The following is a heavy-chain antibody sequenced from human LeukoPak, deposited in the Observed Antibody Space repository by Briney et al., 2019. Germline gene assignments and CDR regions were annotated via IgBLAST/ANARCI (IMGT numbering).Heavy chain of an antibody. J-gene: IGHJ4*02. Sequence: KTGGSLRLSCAASGFTFSNAWMTWVRQAPGKGLEWVGRIKGKTDGGTTDYAAPVKGRFTISRDDSKNTLYLQMNSLKTEDAAVYFCALVGLRLGEFPDYWGKGTLVTVSS. CDR1: GFTFSNAW. CDR2: IKGKTDGGTT. D-gene: IGHD3-16*01. CDR3: ALVGLRLGEFPDY. V-gene: IGHV3-15*01.